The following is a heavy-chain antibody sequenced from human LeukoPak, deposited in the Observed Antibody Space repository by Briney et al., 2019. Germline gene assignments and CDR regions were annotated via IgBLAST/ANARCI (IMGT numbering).Heavy chain of an antibody. CDR2: IYYSGTT. V-gene: IGHV4-39*01. CDR3: ARSVDAYNFGAFDI. D-gene: IGHD5-24*01. Sequence: ASETLSLTCTVSDGSISSSTYYWGWIRQPPGKGLEWIGSIYYSGTTFYNPSLNSRVTMSVDTSKNQFSLKLSSVTATDTAVCFCARSVDAYNFGAFDIWGQGTMVTVSS. J-gene: IGHJ3*02. CDR1: DGSISSSTYY.